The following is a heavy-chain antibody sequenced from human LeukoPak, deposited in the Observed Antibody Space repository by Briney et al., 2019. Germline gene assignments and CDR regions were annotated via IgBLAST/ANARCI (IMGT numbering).Heavy chain of an antibody. D-gene: IGHD2-15*01. CDR3: ARGDDIVLFDY. V-gene: IGHV4-39*07. Sequence: PSETLSLTCTVSGGSISSSSYYWGWIRQPPGKGLEWIGSIYYSGSTYYNPSLKSRVTISVDTSKNQFSLKLSSVTAADTAVYYCARGDDIVLFDYWGQGTLVTVSS. CDR2: IYYSGST. J-gene: IGHJ4*02. CDR1: GGSISSSSYY.